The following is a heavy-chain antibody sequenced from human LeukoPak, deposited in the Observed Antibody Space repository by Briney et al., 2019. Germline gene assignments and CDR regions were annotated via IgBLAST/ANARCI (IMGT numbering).Heavy chain of an antibody. Sequence: SETLSLTCTVSGGSISSYYWSWIRQPPGKGLEWIGYIYYSGSTNYNPSLMSRVTISVDTSKNQFSLKLSSVTAADTAVYYCASLYGSYYYYGMDVWGQGTTVTVSS. CDR1: GGSISSYY. CDR2: IYYSGST. J-gene: IGHJ6*02. V-gene: IGHV4-59*08. D-gene: IGHD3-10*01. CDR3: ASLYGSYYYYGMDV.